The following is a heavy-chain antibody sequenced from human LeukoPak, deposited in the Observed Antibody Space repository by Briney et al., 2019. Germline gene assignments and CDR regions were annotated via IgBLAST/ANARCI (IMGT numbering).Heavy chain of an antibody. V-gene: IGHV1-69*05. CDR2: IIPIFGTA. J-gene: IGHJ4*02. Sequence: GASVKVSCKASGGTFSSYAISWVRQAPGQGLEWMGGIIPIFGTANYAQKFQGRVTITTDESTSTAYMELSSLRSEDTAVYYCARAALILGYCSSTSCYGYFDYWGQGTLVTVSS. CDR1: GGTFSSYA. D-gene: IGHD2-2*01. CDR3: ARAALILGYCSSTSCYGYFDY.